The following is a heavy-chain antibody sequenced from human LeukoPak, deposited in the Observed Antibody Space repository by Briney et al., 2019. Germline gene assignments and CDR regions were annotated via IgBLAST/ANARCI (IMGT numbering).Heavy chain of an antibody. CDR1: AYTFTCHY. CDR3: ARDQSCDESGGYYGIDC. J-gene: IGHJ4*02. CDR2: INPNNGGT. V-gene: IGHV1-2*02. Sequence: GASVKVSCKASAYTFTCHYMDWVRQAPGQGLEWVGWINPNNGGTNYAQKFQDRVTMTRDTSISTAYMEMNGLTSNDTAVYYCARDQSCDESGGYYGIDCWGQGTLVTVSS. D-gene: IGHD3-22*01.